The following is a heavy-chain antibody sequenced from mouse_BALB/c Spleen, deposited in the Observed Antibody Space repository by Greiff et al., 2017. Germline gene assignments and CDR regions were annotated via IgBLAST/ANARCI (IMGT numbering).Heavy chain of an antibody. CDR2: IYPGDGDT. CDR3: ARWPTYYGSSFDY. CDR1: GYAFSSSW. Sequence: VQLQQSGPELVKPGASVKISCKASGYAFSSSWMNWVKQRPGQGLEWIGRIYPGDGDTNYNGKFKGKATLTADKSSSTAYMQLSSLTSVDSAVYFCARWPTYYGSSFDYWGQGTTLTVSS. D-gene: IGHD1-1*01. J-gene: IGHJ2*01. V-gene: IGHV1-82*01.